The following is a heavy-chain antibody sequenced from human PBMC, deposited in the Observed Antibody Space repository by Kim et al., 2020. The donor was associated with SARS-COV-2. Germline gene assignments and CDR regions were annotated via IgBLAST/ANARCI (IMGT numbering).Heavy chain of an antibody. CDR3: ARERGADFGDYSLDY. D-gene: IGHD4-17*01. J-gene: IGHJ4*02. Sequence: GGSLRLSCAASGFIFNNYNMIWVRQAPGKGLEWVSSISSNSHIYQADSVKGRFTISRDNAKNSLYLQMNSLRAEDTAVYYCARERGADFGDYSLDYWGQG. CDR1: GFIFNNYN. CDR2: ISSNSHI. V-gene: IGHV3-21*01.